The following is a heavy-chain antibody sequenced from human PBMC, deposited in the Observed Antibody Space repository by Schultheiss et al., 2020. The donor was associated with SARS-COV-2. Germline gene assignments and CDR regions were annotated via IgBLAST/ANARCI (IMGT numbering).Heavy chain of an antibody. J-gene: IGHJ2*01. CDR1: GGSINYYY. CDR3: ARHWADVWRVHGDYYWYFDL. V-gene: IGHV4-59*08. CDR2: IFYSGRT. Sequence: SETLSLTCTVSGGSINYYYWSWIRQPPGKRPEWIGYIFYSGRTAYNPSLQSRVTISVDTSKNQFSLKLSSVTAADTAVYYCARHWADVWRVHGDYYWYFDLWGRGTLVTVSS. D-gene: IGHD4-17*01.